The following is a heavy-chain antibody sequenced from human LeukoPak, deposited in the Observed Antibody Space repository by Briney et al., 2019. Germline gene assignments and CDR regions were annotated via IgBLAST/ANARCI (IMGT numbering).Heavy chain of an antibody. D-gene: IGHD3-10*01. CDR1: GGSFSGYY. CDR3: ARYYGPYHYYYYYGMDV. CDR2: IYYSGST. J-gene: IGHJ6*02. V-gene: IGHV4-59*01. Sequence: PSETLSLTCAVYGGSFSGYYWSWIRQPPGKGLEWIGYIYYSGSTNYNPSLKSRVTISVDTSKNQFSLKLSSVTAADTAVYYCARYYGPYHYYYYYGMDVWGQGTTVTVSS.